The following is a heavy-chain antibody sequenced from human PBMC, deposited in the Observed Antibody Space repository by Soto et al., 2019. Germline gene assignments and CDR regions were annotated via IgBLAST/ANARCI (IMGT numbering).Heavy chain of an antibody. D-gene: IGHD3-3*01. CDR2: INQDGSEK. J-gene: IGHJ4*02. CDR3: ARAKCDFWSGCSSLGLYYLDF. V-gene: IGHV3-7*03. Sequence: EVQLVESGGGLVQPGGSLRLSCAASGFTFSSYWMTWVRQAPGKGLEWVANINQDGSEKYYVDSVKGRFTISRDDAKNSLYLQMNSLRVEDTAVYYCARAKCDFWSGCSSLGLYYLDFWGRGTLVTVST. CDR1: GFTFSSYW.